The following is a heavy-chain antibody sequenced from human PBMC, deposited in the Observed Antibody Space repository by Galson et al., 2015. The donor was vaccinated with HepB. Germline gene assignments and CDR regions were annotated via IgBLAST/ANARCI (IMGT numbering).Heavy chain of an antibody. CDR1: GDTFNSYT. J-gene: IGHJ4*02. CDR3: AREEPQYYFDS. CDR2: IIPIFGTA. D-gene: IGHD1-14*01. Sequence: SVKVSCKGSGDTFNSYTISWVRQAPGQGLEWMGGIIPIFGTAKYAQKFQGRVTVTADESTSTAYMELRSLRSEDTAVYYCAREEPQYYFDSWGQGTLVTVSS. V-gene: IGHV1-69*13.